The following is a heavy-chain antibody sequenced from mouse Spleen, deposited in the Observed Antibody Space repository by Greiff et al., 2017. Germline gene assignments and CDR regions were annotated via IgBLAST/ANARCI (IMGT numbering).Heavy chain of an antibody. CDR3: ARGDGSGSMDY. V-gene: IGHV5-6-5*01. CDR1: GFTFSSYA. Sequence: EVQRVESGGGLVKPGGSLKLSCAASGFTFSSYAMSWVRQTPEKRLEWVASISSGGSTYYPDSVKGRFTISRDNARNILYLQMSSLRSEDTAMYYCARGDGSGSMDYWGQGTSVTVSS. J-gene: IGHJ4*01. D-gene: IGHD1-2*01. CDR2: ISSGGST.